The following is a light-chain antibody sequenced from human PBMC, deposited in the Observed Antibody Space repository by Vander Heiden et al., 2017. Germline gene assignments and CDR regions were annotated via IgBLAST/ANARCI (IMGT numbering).Light chain of an antibody. V-gene: IGLV3-1*01. CDR1: KLGDKY. CDR2: QDS. Sequence: SYELTQPPSVSVSPGQTASIPCPGDKLGDKYACWYQQKPGQSPVLGIYQDSTRPSGIPERFSGSSSGNTATLTNSGTQAMDEADYYCQAWDSSTVVFGGGTKLTVL. J-gene: IGLJ2*01. CDR3: QAWDSSTVV.